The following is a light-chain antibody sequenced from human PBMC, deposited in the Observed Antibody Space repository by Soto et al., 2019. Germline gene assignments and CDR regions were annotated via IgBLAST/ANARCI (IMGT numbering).Light chain of an antibody. Sequence: DIQMTQSPSSLSASVGDRVTITCRASQGISNDLAWYQQKPGKTPKLLIYAASTLQSGVPSRFTGRGSGTDFSLTISSLQPEDVATYYCQAYDSALGITFGQGTRLEIK. J-gene: IGKJ5*01. V-gene: IGKV1-27*01. CDR2: AAS. CDR3: QAYDSALGIT. CDR1: QGISND.